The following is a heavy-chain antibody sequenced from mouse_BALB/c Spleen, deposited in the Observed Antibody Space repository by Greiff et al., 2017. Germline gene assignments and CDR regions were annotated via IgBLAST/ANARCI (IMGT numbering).Heavy chain of an antibody. J-gene: IGHJ4*01. CDR3: QRDYYGMDY. Sequence: VQLQQSGAGLVRSGASVKLSCTASGFNIKDYYMHWVKQRPEQGLEWIGWIDPENSDTEYAPNFQGKATMTADTSSNTAYLQLSSLTSEDTAVYYCQRDYYGMDYWGQGTSVTVSA. CDR1: GFNIKDYY. V-gene: IGHV14-4*02. CDR2: IDPENSDT.